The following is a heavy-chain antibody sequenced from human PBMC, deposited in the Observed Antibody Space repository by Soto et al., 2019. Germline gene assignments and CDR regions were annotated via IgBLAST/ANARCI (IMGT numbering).Heavy chain of an antibody. CDR2: IYYSGST. CDR3: ARHNRHVVVVAALDY. Sequence: QLQLQESGPGLVKPSETLSLTCTVSGGSISSSSYYWGWIRQPPGKGLEWIGSIYYSGSTYYNPTLKRRINNDVVTPKNQFSLKLCSVTAADTAVYYCARHNRHVVVVAALDYCGRGTLVTVSS. V-gene: IGHV4-39*01. D-gene: IGHD2-15*01. J-gene: IGHJ4*01. CDR1: GGSISSSSYY.